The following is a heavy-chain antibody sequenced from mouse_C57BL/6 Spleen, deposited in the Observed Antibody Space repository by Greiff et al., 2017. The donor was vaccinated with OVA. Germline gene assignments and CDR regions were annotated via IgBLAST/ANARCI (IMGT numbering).Heavy chain of an antibody. CDR2: ISYDGSN. D-gene: IGHD1-1*01. J-gene: IGHJ2*01. CDR1: GYSITSGYY. CDR3: ARDLLRLYFDY. V-gene: IGHV3-6*01. Sequence: DVKVEESGPGLVKPSQSLSLTCSVTGYSITSGYYWNWIRQFPGNKLEWMGYISYDGSNNYNPSLKNRISITRDTSKNQFFLKLNSVTTEDTATYYCARDLLRLYFDYWGQGTTLTVSS.